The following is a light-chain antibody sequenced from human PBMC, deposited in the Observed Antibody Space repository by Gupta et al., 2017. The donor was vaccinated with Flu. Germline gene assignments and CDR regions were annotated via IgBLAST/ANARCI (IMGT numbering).Light chain of an antibody. CDR1: SFGSQN. V-gene: IGLV3-9*01. CDR3: QVWASGTVI. Sequence: SYELTQPLSVSAALGQTATITCGGNSFGSQNVNWYQQKQGQAPVLVIYRDSDRPSGIPERFSGSVSGNTATLTISRAQVGDEADYFCQVWASGTVIFGGGTNLIVL. CDR2: RDS. J-gene: IGLJ2*01.